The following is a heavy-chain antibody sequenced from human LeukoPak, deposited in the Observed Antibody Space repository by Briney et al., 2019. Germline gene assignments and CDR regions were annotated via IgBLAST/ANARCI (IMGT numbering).Heavy chain of an antibody. J-gene: IGHJ4*02. CDR1: GLTFTDFW. CDR2: INPHGTEK. D-gene: IGHD2-2*01. Sequence: GGSLRLSCAASGLTFTDFWMNWVRLAPGRGLEWLANINPHGTEKYYVDSVKGRFAISRDNAKNEVYLEMNSLRAEDTGVYYCSGRDSSRSPRAYWGQGALVSVSS. V-gene: IGHV3-7*01. CDR3: SGRDSSRSPRAY.